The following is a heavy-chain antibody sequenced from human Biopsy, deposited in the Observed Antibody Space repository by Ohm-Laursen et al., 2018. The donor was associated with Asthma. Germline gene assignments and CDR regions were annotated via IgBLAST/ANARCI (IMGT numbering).Heavy chain of an antibody. J-gene: IGHJ4*02. CDR3: ARGDSSGWSHYYFDY. CDR1: GFTFSSYG. D-gene: IGHD6-19*01. Sequence: SLRLSCAASGFTFSSYGMHWVRQAPGKGLEWVSVIYSGGTSHTADSVRGRFTISRDFSKNTLHLQMHSLRVEDTAVYYCARGDSSGWSHYYFDYWSQGTLVTVSS. CDR2: IYSGGTS. V-gene: IGHV3-53*01.